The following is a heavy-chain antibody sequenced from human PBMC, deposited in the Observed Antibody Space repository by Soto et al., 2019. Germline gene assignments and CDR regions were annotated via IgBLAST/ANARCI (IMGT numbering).Heavy chain of an antibody. D-gene: IGHD3-22*01. CDR3: ASSDSSGDFDY. J-gene: IGHJ4*02. CDR2: TSYRSKWYN. Sequence: PSQTLSLTCDISGDSVSSISAAWNWFRQSPSRGLEWLGRTSYRSKWYNDYAVSVKSRITINPDTSKNQFSLQLNSVTPEDTALYYCASSDSSGDFDYWGQGTLVTVSS. V-gene: IGHV6-1*01. CDR1: GDSVSSISAA.